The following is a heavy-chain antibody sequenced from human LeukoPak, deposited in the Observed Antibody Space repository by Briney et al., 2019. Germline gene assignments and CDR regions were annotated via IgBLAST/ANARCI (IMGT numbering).Heavy chain of an antibody. Sequence: PSLTVSLTCTVPGDSISSYYGSWIPQPAGKALEWIQRLPNSWCTNLCPSLKSRVTISVDKSKNQFSLKLSSVTAADTAVYYCARDSGSSWYGDYYYYYYMDVWGKGTTVTVFS. CDR3: ARDSGSSWYGDYYYYYYMDV. J-gene: IGHJ6*03. D-gene: IGHD6-13*01. CDR1: GDSISSYY. V-gene: IGHV4-4*07. CDR2: LPNSWCT.